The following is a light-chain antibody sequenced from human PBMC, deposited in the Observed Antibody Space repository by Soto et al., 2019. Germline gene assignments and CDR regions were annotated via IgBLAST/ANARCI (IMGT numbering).Light chain of an antibody. V-gene: IGKV3-20*01. Sequence: EIVLMQSPGTLSLPPGERATLSCSASQSVSSSYLAWYQQKPFQALSLLIYVASNRPTAIPATFSASRSGSDFTLTISRLEPEDFAVYYCQQYGSSTLTFGGGTKVDIK. CDR3: QQYGSSTLT. CDR1: QSVSSSY. J-gene: IGKJ4*01. CDR2: VAS.